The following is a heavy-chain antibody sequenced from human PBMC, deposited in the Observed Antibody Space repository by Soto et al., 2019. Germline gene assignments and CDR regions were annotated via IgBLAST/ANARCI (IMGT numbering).Heavy chain of an antibody. J-gene: IGHJ4*02. Sequence: PGGSLRLSCTASGFTFGDYAMSWFRQAPGKGLEWVGFIRSKAYGVTTEYAASVKGRFTISRDDSKSIAYLQMNSLKTEDTAVYYCTRDRSGSGSYYTPLYFDYWGQGTLVTVSS. V-gene: IGHV3-49*03. CDR1: GFTFGDYA. CDR3: TRDRSGSGSYYTPLYFDY. CDR2: IRSKAYGVTT. D-gene: IGHD3-10*01.